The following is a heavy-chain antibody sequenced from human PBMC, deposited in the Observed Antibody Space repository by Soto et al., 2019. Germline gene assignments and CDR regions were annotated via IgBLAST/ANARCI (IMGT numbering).Heavy chain of an antibody. V-gene: IGHV4-34*01. CDR1: GGSFSGYY. CDR2: INHSGST. D-gene: IGHD6-19*01. Sequence: QVQLQQWGAGLLKPSETLSLTCAVYGGSFSGYYWSWIRQPPGKGLEWIGEINHSGSTNYNPSLKSRVTISVDTSKNQFSLKLSSVTAADTAVYYCARVFARWQWLEPRVFDYWGQGTLVTVSS. CDR3: ARVFARWQWLEPRVFDY. J-gene: IGHJ4*02.